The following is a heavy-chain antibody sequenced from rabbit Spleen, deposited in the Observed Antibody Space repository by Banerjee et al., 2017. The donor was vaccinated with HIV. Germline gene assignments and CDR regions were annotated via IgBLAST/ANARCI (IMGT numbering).Heavy chain of an antibody. D-gene: IGHD2-1*01. J-gene: IGHJ2*01. CDR3: ARSGVGDINRFAL. CDR2: IYIDSSET. CDR1: GFDLSSYYY. Sequence: QSLEESGGGLVQPEGSLTLTCKASGFDLSSYYYMSWVRQAPGKGLEWIGCIYIDSSETWYATWAKGRFTISKTSSTTVTLQMNTLTAADTATYFCARSGVGDINRFALWGQGTLVTVS. V-gene: IGHV1S40*01.